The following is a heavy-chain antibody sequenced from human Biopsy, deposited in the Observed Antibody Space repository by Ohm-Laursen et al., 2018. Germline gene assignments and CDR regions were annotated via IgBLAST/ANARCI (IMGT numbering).Heavy chain of an antibody. CDR2: IIPIFGTA. CDR3: AGGAAKGNPYDH. J-gene: IGHJ5*02. CDR1: GGTFSSYA. Sequence: GASVNVSCKASGGTFSSYAISWVRQAPGQGLEWMGGIIPIFGTANYAQKFQGRVTITADESTSTAYMELSSLRSEDTAIYYCAGGAAKGNPYDHWGQGTLVTVSS. V-gene: IGHV1-69*13. D-gene: IGHD3-10*01.